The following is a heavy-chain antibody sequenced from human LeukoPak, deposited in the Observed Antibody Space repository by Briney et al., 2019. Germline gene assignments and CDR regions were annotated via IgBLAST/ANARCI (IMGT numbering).Heavy chain of an antibody. V-gene: IGHV5-10-1*01. CDR3: ARSGNRGVWWS. Sequence: GGSLRLSCAASGFTFSRYWMSWVRQAPGKGLEWMGRIDPSDSYTNYSPSFQGRVTISADKSISTAYLQWSSLKTSDTAMYYCARSGNRGVWWSWGQGTLVTVSS. J-gene: IGHJ4*02. CDR1: GFTFSRYW. D-gene: IGHD3-10*01. CDR2: IDPSDSYT.